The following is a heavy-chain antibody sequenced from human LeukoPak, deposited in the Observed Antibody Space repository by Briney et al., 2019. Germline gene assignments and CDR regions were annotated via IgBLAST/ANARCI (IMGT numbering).Heavy chain of an antibody. J-gene: IGHJ5*02. Sequence: SETLSLTCSVSGASMKNSFWSWIRQPPGKGLEWIGYIFDSGNTNYNPSLKSRVTFSIDTSKGQFYLNLRSVTAADTALYFCARNRFYLTGAYYFDPWGRGTQVTVSS. V-gene: IGHV4-59*01. CDR3: ARNRFYLTGAYYFDP. CDR2: IFDSGNT. D-gene: IGHD3-22*01. CDR1: GASMKNSF.